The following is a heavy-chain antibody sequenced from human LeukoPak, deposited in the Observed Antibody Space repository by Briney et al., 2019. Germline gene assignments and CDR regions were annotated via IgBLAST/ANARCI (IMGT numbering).Heavy chain of an antibody. CDR1: GYSINSDYY. CDR2: IYHRGNT. J-gene: IGHJ6*03. D-gene: IGHD5-18*01. Sequence: PSETLSLTCAVSGYSINSDYYWGWIRQPPGKGLEWIGTIYHRGNTYYNPSLNSRVSISVDTSKNQFSLKLSSVTAADTAVYYCARTTEGGYTDDYCYYYDMDVGGKGTTVTIS. CDR3: ARTTEGGYTDDYCYYYDMDV. V-gene: IGHV4-38-2*01.